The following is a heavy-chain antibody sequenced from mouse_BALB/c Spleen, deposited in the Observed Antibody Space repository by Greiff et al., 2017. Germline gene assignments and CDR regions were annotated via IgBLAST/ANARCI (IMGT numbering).Heavy chain of an antibody. V-gene: IGHV1-5*01. CDR2: IYPGNSDT. Sequence: EVQLQQSGTVLARPGASVKMSCKASGYTFTSYWMHWVKQRPGQGLEWIGAIYPGNSDTSYNQKFKGKAKLTAVTSTSTAYMELSSLTNEDSAVYYCTRVGGNYVWFAYWGQGTLVTVSA. CDR3: TRVGGNYVWFAY. D-gene: IGHD2-1*01. CDR1: GYTFTSYW. J-gene: IGHJ3*01.